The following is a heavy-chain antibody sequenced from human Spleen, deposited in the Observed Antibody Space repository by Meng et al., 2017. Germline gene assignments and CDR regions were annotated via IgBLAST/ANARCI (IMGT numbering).Heavy chain of an antibody. D-gene: IGHD3-3*01. V-gene: IGHV3-49*04. CDR3: TRRDALRFLEWSRDYYYGMDV. CDR2: IRSNAYGETT. Sequence: GESLKISCPTSGFTFADYTMSWVRQAPGKGLEWVGFIRSNAYGETTEYAASVEGRFTISRDDSKSIAYLQMNSLKSEDTAVYYCTRRDALRFLEWSRDYYYGMDVWGQGTTVTVSS. J-gene: IGHJ6*02. CDR1: GFTFADYT.